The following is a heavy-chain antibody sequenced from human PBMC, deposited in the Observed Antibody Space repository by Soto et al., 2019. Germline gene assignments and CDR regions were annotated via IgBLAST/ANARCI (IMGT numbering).Heavy chain of an antibody. Sequence: QLLESGPGLVKPSETLSLTCTVSGGSISSSSYYWGWIRQPPGKGLEWIGSIYYSGSTYYNPSLKSRVTISVDTSKNQFSLKLSSVTAADTAVYYCARGPEYCSGGSCYPLNDYWGQGTLVTVSS. CDR1: GGSISSSSYY. V-gene: IGHV4-39*01. J-gene: IGHJ4*02. CDR2: IYYSGST. CDR3: ARGPEYCSGGSCYPLNDY. D-gene: IGHD2-15*01.